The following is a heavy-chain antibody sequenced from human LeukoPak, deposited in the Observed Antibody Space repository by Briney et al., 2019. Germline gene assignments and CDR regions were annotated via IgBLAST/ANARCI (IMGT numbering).Heavy chain of an antibody. Sequence: GGSPRLSCAASGFTVSRNYMSWVRQAPGKGLEWVSVIYSGGSTYYADSVKGRFTISRDNSKNTLYLQMNSLRAEDTAVYYCARIADYYDSSGYNSVDYWGQGTLVTVSS. D-gene: IGHD3-22*01. CDR2: IYSGGST. CDR3: ARIADYYDSSGYNSVDY. V-gene: IGHV3-53*01. J-gene: IGHJ4*02. CDR1: GFTVSRNY.